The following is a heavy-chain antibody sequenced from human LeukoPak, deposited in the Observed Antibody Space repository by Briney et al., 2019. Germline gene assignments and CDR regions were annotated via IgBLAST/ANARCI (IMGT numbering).Heavy chain of an antibody. Sequence: SETLSLTCTVSGGSISSSSYYWGWIRQPPGKGLEWIGSIYYSGSTYYNPSLKSRVTISVDTSKNQFSLKLSSVTAADTAVYYCARHATYYCDSSGYYGPSDYWGQGTLVTVSS. V-gene: IGHV4-39*01. D-gene: IGHD3-22*01. CDR2: IYYSGST. CDR3: ARHATYYCDSSGYYGPSDY. J-gene: IGHJ4*02. CDR1: GGSISSSSYY.